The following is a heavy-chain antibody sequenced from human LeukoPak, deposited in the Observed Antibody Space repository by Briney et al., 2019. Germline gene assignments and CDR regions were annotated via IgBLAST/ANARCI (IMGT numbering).Heavy chain of an antibody. V-gene: IGHV3-30*02. Sequence: GGSLRLSCAASGFTFSSYAMSWVRQAPGKGLEWVAFIRYDGSNKYYADSVKGRFTISRDNSKNTLYLQMNSLRAEDTAVYYCARGSNNWNYAYFDYWGQGTLVTVSS. CDR3: ARGSNNWNYAYFDY. CDR1: GFTFSSYA. CDR2: IRYDGSNK. J-gene: IGHJ4*02. D-gene: IGHD1-7*01.